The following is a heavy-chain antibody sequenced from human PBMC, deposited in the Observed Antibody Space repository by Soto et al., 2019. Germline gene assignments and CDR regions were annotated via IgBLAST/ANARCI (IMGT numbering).Heavy chain of an antibody. D-gene: IGHD3-9*01. CDR3: ARCPFDILTGYFPVPFDY. CDR2: INAGNGNT. Sequence: GASVKVSCKASGYTFTSYAMHWVRQAPGQRLEWMGWINAGNGNTKYSQKFQGRVTITRDTSASTAYMELSSLRSEDTAVYYCARCPFDILTGYFPVPFDYWGQGTLVTVSS. J-gene: IGHJ4*02. V-gene: IGHV1-3*01. CDR1: GYTFTSYA.